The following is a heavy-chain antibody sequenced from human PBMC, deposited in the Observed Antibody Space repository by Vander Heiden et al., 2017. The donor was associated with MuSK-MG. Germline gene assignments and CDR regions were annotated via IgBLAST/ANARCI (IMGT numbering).Heavy chain of an antibody. D-gene: IGHD3-22*01. J-gene: IGHJ4*02. Sequence: QVTLRESGPALVKPTQTLTLTCTFSGFSLSTSGMCVSWIRQPPGKTLEWLALIDWDDDKYYSTSLKTRLTISKDTSKNQVVLTMTNMDTVETATYYCARVTTYYYDSSGYYYDWGQGTLVTVSS. CDR1: GFSLSTSGMC. CDR2: IDWDDDK. CDR3: ARVTTYYYDSSGYYYD. V-gene: IGHV2-70*01.